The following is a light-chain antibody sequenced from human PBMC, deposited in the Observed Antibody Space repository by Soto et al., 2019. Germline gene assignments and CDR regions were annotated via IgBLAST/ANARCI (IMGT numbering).Light chain of an antibody. V-gene: IGLV1-40*01. CDR1: SSNIWAGKD. J-gene: IGLJ1*01. CDR2: ADS. CDR3: QSYGTTLSGLYV. Sequence: QSVLTQPPSVSGAPGQRITISCTGRSSNIWAGKDVNWFQQLPETAPKLLIYADSSRPSGVPDRFSGSKSGSSASLAITGLQVEDEAEYYCQSYGTTLSGLYVFGTGTKLTVL.